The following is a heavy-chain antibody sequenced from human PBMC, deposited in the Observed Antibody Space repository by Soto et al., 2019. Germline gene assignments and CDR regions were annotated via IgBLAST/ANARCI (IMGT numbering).Heavy chain of an antibody. D-gene: IGHD2-15*01. Sequence: GGSLRLSCEVSGLSFSSYWMSWVRQAPGKGLEWVANINPDGSERNYVDSVKGRITISRDNAKQSLFLHMDSPRAEDTAIYYCARELSLCGGGTCHSNYFDRWGQGTLVTVSS. CDR2: INPDGSER. CDR3: ARELSLCGGGTCHSNYFDR. J-gene: IGHJ5*02. V-gene: IGHV3-7*03. CDR1: GLSFSSYW.